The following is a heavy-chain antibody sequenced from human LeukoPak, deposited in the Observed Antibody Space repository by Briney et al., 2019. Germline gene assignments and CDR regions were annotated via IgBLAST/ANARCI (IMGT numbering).Heavy chain of an antibody. CDR2: IRSRANSYAT. CDR3: TRRDTFGELINDY. J-gene: IGHJ4*02. D-gene: IGHD3-10*01. CDR1: GFTFSGSA. Sequence: GGSLRLSCAASGFTFSGSAMHWVRQASGKGLEWVGRIRSRANSYATAYAASVQGRFTISRDDSKNTAYLQMNSLKFEDTAVYYCTRRDTFGELINDYWGQGTLVTVSS. V-gene: IGHV3-73*01.